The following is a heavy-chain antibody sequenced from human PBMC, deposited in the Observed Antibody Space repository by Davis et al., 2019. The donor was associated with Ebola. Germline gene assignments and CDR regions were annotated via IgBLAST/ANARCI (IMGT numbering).Heavy chain of an antibody. V-gene: IGHV3-23*01. D-gene: IGHD6-13*01. CDR1: GFTFSSYA. Sequence: GESLKISCAASGFTFSSYAMSWVRQAPGKGLEWVSAISGSGGSTYYADSVKGRFTISRDNSKNTLYLQMNSLRAEDTAVYYCAKGIAAAGIGWFDPWGQGTLVTVSS. CDR2: ISGSGGST. CDR3: AKGIAAAGIGWFDP. J-gene: IGHJ5*02.